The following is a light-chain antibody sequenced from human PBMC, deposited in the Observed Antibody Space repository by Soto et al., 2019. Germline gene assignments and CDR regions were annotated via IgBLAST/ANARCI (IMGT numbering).Light chain of an antibody. CDR3: SSYTSSSTLC. CDR2: EVS. V-gene: IGLV2-14*01. CDR1: SSDVGGYNY. J-gene: IGLJ1*01. Sequence: QSALTQPASVSGSPGQSITISCTGTSSDVGGYNYVSWYQQHPGKAPKLMIYEVSNRPSGVSNRFSGSKSGNTASPTISGLQAEDEADYYCSSYTSSSTLCFGTGTKLTVL.